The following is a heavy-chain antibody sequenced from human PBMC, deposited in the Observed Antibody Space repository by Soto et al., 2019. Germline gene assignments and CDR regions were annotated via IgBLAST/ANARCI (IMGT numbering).Heavy chain of an antibody. CDR2: IYYSGST. Sequence: SETLSLTCTVSGGSISSSSYYWGWIRQPPGKGLEWIGSIYYSGSTYYNPSLKSRVTISVDTSKNQFSLKLSSVTAADTAVYYCARQVYSCGWYLDYWGQGTLVTVSS. J-gene: IGHJ4*02. D-gene: IGHD6-19*01. CDR1: GGSISSSSYY. CDR3: ARQVYSCGWYLDY. V-gene: IGHV4-39*01.